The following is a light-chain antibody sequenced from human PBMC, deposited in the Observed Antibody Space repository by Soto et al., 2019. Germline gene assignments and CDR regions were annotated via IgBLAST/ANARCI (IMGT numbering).Light chain of an antibody. Sequence: EIVLTQSPGTLSLSPGERVTLSCRASQSVRSSYLAWYQQMPGQSPRLLIYGASRRATGIADRFSGRGSGTDFTLTISRLEPEDFAVDYCQQYGRSWTFGQGTKVESK. CDR1: QSVRSSY. J-gene: IGKJ1*01. CDR3: QQYGRSWT. CDR2: GAS. V-gene: IGKV3-20*01.